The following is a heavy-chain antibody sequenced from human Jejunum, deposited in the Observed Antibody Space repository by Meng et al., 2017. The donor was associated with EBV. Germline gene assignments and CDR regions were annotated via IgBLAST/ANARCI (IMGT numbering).Heavy chain of an antibody. CDR3: ARDQNGSYFAY. J-gene: IGHJ4*02. D-gene: IGHD1-26*01. V-gene: IGHV4-61*08. CDR2: IYNSEST. CDR1: GGCVSSGGYS. Sequence: QLPLHEAGPGPVKTSETLSPTGTGLGGCVSSGGYSWRWIRQPPGKGLEWIGYIYNSESTNYKSSLKSRVTISADTSKNQFSLRLSSVTAADTAVYYCARDQNGSYFAYWGQGTLVTVSS.